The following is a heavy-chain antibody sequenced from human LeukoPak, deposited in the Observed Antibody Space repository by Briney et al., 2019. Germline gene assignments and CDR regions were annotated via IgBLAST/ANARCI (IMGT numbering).Heavy chain of an antibody. J-gene: IGHJ4*02. Sequence: ASVKVSCKASGGTFSSYAISWVRQAPGQGLEWMGRIIPILGIANYAQKFQDRVTITADKSTSTAYMELSSLRSEDTAVYYCARDRTVYSYGCDYWGQGTLVTVSS. V-gene: IGHV1-69*04. D-gene: IGHD5-18*01. CDR3: ARDRTVYSYGCDY. CDR1: GGTFSSYA. CDR2: IIPILGIA.